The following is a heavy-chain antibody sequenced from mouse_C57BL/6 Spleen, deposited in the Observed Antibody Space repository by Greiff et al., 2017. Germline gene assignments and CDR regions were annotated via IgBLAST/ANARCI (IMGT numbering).Heavy chain of an antibody. CDR1: GYTFTSYW. V-gene: IGHV1-50*01. CDR3: ARREDPIFDV. D-gene: IGHD6-5*01. J-gene: IGHJ1*03. Sequence: QVQLQQSGAELVKPGASVKLSCKASGYTFTSYWMQWVKQRPGQGLEWIGEIDPSDSYTNYNQKFKGKATLTVDTSSSTAYMQLSSLTSEDSAVYYCARREDPIFDVWGTGTTVTVSS. CDR2: IDPSDSYT.